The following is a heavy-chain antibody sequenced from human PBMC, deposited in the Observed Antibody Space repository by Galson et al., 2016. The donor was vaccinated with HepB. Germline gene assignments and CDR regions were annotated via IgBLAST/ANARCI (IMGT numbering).Heavy chain of an antibody. CDR2: ISTRRTT. Sequence: SLRLSCAASGFVFSNFGLSWVRQAPGKGREGVASISTRRTTYYSDSAQGRFTISRDNSNNTLYLQMNGLRAEDTAVYYCTKERLVRRIFDHWGQGTLLTVSS. CDR1: GFVFSNFG. J-gene: IGHJ4*02. CDR3: TKERLVRRIFDH. V-gene: IGHV3-23*01. D-gene: IGHD1-1*01.